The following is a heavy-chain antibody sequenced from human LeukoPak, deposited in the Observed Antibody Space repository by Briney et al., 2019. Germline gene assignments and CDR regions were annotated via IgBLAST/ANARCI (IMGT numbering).Heavy chain of an antibody. Sequence: SETLSLTCTVSGGSISSYYWSWIRQPPGKGLEWIGYIYTSGSTNYNPSLKSRVTISVDTSKNQFSLKLSSVTAADTAVYYCARHGTTRGGAARHYYYYMDVWGKGTTVTVSS. J-gene: IGHJ6*03. CDR1: GGSISSYY. CDR2: IYTSGST. V-gene: IGHV4-4*09. D-gene: IGHD1-7*01. CDR3: ARHGTTRGGAARHYYYYMDV.